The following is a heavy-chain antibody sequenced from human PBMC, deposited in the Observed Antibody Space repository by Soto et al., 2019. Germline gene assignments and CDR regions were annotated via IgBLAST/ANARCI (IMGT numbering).Heavy chain of an antibody. CDR3: ARDGVTHCISTSCYAYGMDV. V-gene: IGHV3-48*02. D-gene: IGHD2-2*01. CDR2: ISSSSSTI. J-gene: IGHJ6*02. Sequence: PGGSLRLSCAASGFTFSSYSMNWVHQAPGKGLEWVSYISSSSSTIYYADSVKGRFTISRDNAKNSLYLQMNSLRDEDTAVYYCARDGVTHCISTSCYAYGMDVWGQGTTVTVSS. CDR1: GFTFSSYS.